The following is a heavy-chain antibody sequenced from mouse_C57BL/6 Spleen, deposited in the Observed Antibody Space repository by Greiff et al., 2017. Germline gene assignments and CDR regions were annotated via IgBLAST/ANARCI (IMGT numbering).Heavy chain of an antibody. CDR3: ARGYSSSDARDY. Sequence: QVQLQQPGAELVKPGASVKLSCKASGYTFTSYWITWVKQRPGQGLEWIGDIYPGSGSTYYNEKFKSKATLTVDTSSSTAYMQLSSLTSEDSAVYYWARGYSSSDARDYWGQGTTVTVSS. D-gene: IGHD1-1*01. CDR2: IYPGSGST. V-gene: IGHV1-55*01. CDR1: GYTFTSYW. J-gene: IGHJ4*01.